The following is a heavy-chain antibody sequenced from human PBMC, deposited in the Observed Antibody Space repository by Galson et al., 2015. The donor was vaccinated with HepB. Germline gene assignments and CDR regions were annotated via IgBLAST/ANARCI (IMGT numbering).Heavy chain of an antibody. V-gene: IGHV3-30*18. CDR1: GFTLSSYG. CDR3: AKFPTTHKASYYYGSGSLFDY. J-gene: IGHJ4*02. Sequence: SLRLSCAASGFTLSSYGMHWVRQAPGKGLEWVAVISYDGSNKYYADSVKGRFTISRDNSKNTLYLQMNSLRAEDTAVYYCAKFPTTHKASYYYGSGSLFDYWGQGTLVTVSS. D-gene: IGHD3-10*01. CDR2: ISYDGSNK.